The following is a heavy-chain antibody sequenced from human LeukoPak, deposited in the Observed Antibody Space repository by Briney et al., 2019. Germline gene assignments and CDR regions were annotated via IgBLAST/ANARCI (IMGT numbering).Heavy chain of an antibody. D-gene: IGHD2-21*01. J-gene: IGHJ4*02. V-gene: IGHV3-30*02. CDR1: GFTFSSYG. CDR3: ARDYGNSDIDY. CDR2: IRYDGNNK. Sequence: GGSLRLSCAASGFTFSSYGMHWVRQAPGKGLEWVAFIRYDGNNKSYTESVKGRFTISRDNSKDTLCLQMNSLRADDTAVYYCARDYGNSDIDYWGQGTLVTVFS.